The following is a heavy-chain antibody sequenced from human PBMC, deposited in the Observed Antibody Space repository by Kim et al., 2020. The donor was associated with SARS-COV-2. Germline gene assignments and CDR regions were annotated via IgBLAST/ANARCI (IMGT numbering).Heavy chain of an antibody. Sequence: NYAQKFQGRVTMTRDTSISTAYMELSRLRSDDTAVYYCASLVGGKNDSGYWGQGTLVTVSS. D-gene: IGHD1-26*01. J-gene: IGHJ4*02. V-gene: IGHV1-2*02. CDR3: ASLVGGKNDSGY.